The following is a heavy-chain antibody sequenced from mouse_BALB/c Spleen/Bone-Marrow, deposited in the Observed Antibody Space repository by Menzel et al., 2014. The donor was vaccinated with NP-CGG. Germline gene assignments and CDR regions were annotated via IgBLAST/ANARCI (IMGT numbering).Heavy chain of an antibody. CDR2: IYPGSGST. D-gene: IGHD2-1*01. J-gene: IGHJ4*01. Sequence: VKLMESGPELVKPGASVKMSCKASGYTFTDYVITWVKQRTGQGLEWIGEIYPGSGSTYYNEKFKGKATLTADKSSNTAYMQLGSLTSEDSAVYFCARLDGNYRYAMDYWGQGTSVPVSS. CDR3: ARLDGNYRYAMDY. CDR1: GYTFTDYV. V-gene: IGHV1-77*01.